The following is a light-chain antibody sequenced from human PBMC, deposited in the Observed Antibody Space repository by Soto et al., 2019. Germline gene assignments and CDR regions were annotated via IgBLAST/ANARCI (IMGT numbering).Light chain of an antibody. CDR2: DVS. J-gene: IGLJ1*01. CDR1: SSDVGYYDY. Sequence: QSALTQPASVPGSPGQSITISCTGTSSDVGYYDYVSWYQQHPGKAPKLMIYDVSNRASGASDRFSGSKSGNTASLTISGLQADDEADYFCSSYTTSNTLVFGTGTKVTVL. V-gene: IGLV2-14*03. CDR3: SSYTTSNTLV.